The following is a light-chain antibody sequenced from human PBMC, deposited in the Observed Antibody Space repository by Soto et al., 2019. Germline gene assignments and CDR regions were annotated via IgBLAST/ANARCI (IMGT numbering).Light chain of an antibody. CDR1: QGISSY. J-gene: IGKJ4*01. CDR3: QQYYSYPSLT. CDR2: AAS. V-gene: IGKV1-8*01. Sequence: AIRMTQSPSSFSASTGDRVTITCRARQGISSYLAWYQQKPGKAPKLLIYAASTLPTGVPSRFSGSGSGTDFTLTISCLQSEDFATYYCQQYYSYPSLTFGGGTKVEIK.